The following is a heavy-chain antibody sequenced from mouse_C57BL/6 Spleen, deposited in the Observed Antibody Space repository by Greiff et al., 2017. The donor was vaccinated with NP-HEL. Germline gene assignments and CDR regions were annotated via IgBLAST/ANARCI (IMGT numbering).Heavy chain of an antibody. D-gene: IGHD2-2*01. V-gene: IGHV5-4*01. J-gene: IGHJ4*01. CDR1: GFTFSSYA. Sequence: EVQLQESGGGLVKPGGSLKLSCAASGFTFSSYAMSWVRQTPEKRLEWVATISDGGSYTYYPDNVKGRFTISRDNAKNNLYLQMSHLKSEDTAMYYCARDTTMVTRGAMDYWGQGTSVTVSS. CDR2: ISDGGSYT. CDR3: ARDTTMVTRGAMDY.